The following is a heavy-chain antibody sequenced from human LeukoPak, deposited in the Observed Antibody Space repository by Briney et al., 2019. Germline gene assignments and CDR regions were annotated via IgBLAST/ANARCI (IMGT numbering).Heavy chain of an antibody. Sequence: GRSLRLSCATSGFTFSSNVIHWVRQVPGKGLEWVAVISHDGSNKYYADSVKGRFTISRDNSKDTLYLQMNSLRVEDTAVYYCASVGGYDPLFDYWGQGTLVTVSS. CDR2: ISHDGSNK. J-gene: IGHJ4*02. CDR3: ASVGGYDPLFDY. V-gene: IGHV3-30-3*01. CDR1: GFTFSSNV. D-gene: IGHD5-12*01.